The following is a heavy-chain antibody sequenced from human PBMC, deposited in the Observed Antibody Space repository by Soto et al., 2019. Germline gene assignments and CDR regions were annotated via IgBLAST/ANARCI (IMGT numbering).Heavy chain of an antibody. V-gene: IGHV4-39*02. CDR2: IYYSGST. Sequence: QLQLQESGPGLVKPSETLSLTCTVSGGSISSSSYYWGWIRQRPGKGLGWIGSIYYSGSTYYNPSHKSRVTISVDTPNNHSSLKLSSVTAANTAVYYCATQEVGGSYVYTFDPWGQGTLVTVSS. D-gene: IGHD1-26*01. J-gene: IGHJ5*02. CDR1: GGSISSSSYY. CDR3: ATQEVGGSYVYTFDP.